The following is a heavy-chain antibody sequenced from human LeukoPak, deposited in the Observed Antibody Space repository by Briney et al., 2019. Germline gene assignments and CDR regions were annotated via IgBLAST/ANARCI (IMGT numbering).Heavy chain of an antibody. CDR2: IYSGGST. V-gene: IGHV3-53*01. J-gene: IGHJ5*02. Sequence: GGSLRLSCAASGFTVSSNYMSWVRQAPGKGLEWVSVIYSGGSTYYADSVKGRFTISRDNSKNTLYLQMNSLRAEDTAVYYCAREDVCITGTTSGCNWFDPWGQGTLVTVSS. CDR3: AREDVCITGTTSGCNWFDP. CDR1: GFTVSSNY. D-gene: IGHD1-7*01.